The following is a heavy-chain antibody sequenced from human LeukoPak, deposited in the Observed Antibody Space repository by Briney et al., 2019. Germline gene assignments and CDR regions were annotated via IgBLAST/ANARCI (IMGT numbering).Heavy chain of an antibody. CDR1: GGSINSYY. CDR3: ARRIAAADAFDY. J-gene: IGHJ4*02. D-gene: IGHD6-13*01. Sequence: PSEALSLTCTVSGGSINSYYWSWIRQPPGKGLEWIGYIYHSGSTNYTPSLKSRVTISVDTSKNQFSLKLSSVTAADTAMYYCARRIAAADAFDYWGQGTLVTVSS. V-gene: IGHV4-59*08. CDR2: IYHSGST.